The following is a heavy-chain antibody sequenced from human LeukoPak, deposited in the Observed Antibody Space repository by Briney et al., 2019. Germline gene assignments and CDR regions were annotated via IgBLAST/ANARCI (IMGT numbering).Heavy chain of an antibody. Sequence: GASVKVSCKASGYTFTSFYINWVRQATGKGLEWMGWINPNSGNTGYAQKFQGRVTMTRNTSISTAYMELSSLRSEDTAAYYCARGRGYCGGDCYMYNWFDPWGQGTLVTVSS. D-gene: IGHD2-21*02. J-gene: IGHJ5*02. CDR2: INPNSGNT. V-gene: IGHV1-8*01. CDR1: GYTFTSFY. CDR3: ARGRGYCGGDCYMYNWFDP.